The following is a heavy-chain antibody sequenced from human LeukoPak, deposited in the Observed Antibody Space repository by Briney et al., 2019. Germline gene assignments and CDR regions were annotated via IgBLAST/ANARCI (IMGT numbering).Heavy chain of an antibody. CDR2: IDPNDSDT. V-gene: IGHV5-51*01. CDR1: GYTLSKYW. D-gene: IGHD3-16*01. CDR3: VRGRGYYDSYNGYYDPDNWFET. Sequence: GESLKISCKTSGYTLSKYWIGWVRQKSGKGLEWMGIIDPNDSDTRYSPSFQGPVTISADTSTSTAYLQWSSLMASDTAMYYCVRGRGYYDSYNGYYDPDNWFETWGQGTLVTVSS. J-gene: IGHJ5*02.